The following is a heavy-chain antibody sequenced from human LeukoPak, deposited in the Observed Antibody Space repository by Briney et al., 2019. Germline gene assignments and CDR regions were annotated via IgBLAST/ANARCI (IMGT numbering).Heavy chain of an antibody. V-gene: IGHV3-11*01. CDR2: ISSSGSTI. CDR1: GFTFSDYY. J-gene: IGHJ4*02. CDR3: AKEGDIVVVVAAVDFDY. D-gene: IGHD2-15*01. Sequence: GGSLRLSCAASGFTFSDYYMSWIRQAPGKGLEWVSYISSSGSTIYYADSVKGRFTISRDNAKNSLYLQMNSLRAEDTAVYYCAKEGDIVVVVAAVDFDYWGQGTLVTVSS.